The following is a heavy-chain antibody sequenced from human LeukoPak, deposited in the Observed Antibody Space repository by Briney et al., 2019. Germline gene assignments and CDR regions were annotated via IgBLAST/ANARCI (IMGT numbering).Heavy chain of an antibody. CDR2: ICSGGST. CDR1: GFTVSSNY. Sequence: GGSLRLSCAASGFTVSSNYMSWVRQAPGKRQEWVSVICSGGSTYYADSVKGLFTISRDNSKNTVYLQMNSLRAEDTAVYYCAMHTYYYDSSGYYWGQETLVTVSS. CDR3: AMHTYYYDSSGYY. J-gene: IGHJ4*02. D-gene: IGHD3-22*01. V-gene: IGHV3-66*02.